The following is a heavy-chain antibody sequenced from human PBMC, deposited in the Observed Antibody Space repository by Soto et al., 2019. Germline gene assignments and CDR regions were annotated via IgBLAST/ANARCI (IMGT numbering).Heavy chain of an antibody. CDR1: GFSVSDNY. CDR2: IYSSGDT. J-gene: IGHJ5*02. Sequence: VQLVESGGGLVQPGGSLRLSCAASGFSVSDNYMSWVRQAPGKGLEWISVIYSSGDTYYADSVMGRITISIANSRNTLYLQINDLSVEDTAIYYCARDPGYGRGVSFDPWGQGIPVTVSS. D-gene: IGHD2-8*01. CDR3: ARDPGYGRGVSFDP. V-gene: IGHV3-66*01.